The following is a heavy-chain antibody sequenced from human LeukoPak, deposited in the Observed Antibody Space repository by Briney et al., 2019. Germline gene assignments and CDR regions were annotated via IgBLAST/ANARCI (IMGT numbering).Heavy chain of an antibody. J-gene: IGHJ4*02. D-gene: IGHD3-16*02. CDR2: ISSSSSTI. V-gene: IGHV3-48*01. Sequence: PGGSLGLSCAASGFTFSSYSMNWVRQAPGKGLEWVSYISSSSSTIYYADSVKGRFTISRDNAKNSLYLQMNSLRAEDTAVYYCARNDYVWGSYRLHFDYWGQGTLVTVSS. CDR1: GFTFSSYS. CDR3: ARNDYVWGSYRLHFDY.